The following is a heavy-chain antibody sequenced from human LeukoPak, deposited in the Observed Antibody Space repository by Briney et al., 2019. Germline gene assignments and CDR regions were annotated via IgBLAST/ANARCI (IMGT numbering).Heavy chain of an antibody. Sequence: SETLSLTCTVSGGSISGSSYYWGWIRQPPGKGLEWIGSIYYSGSTYYNPSLKSRVTISVDTSKNQFSLKLSSVTAADTAVYYCARHRVTIFGVGRNWFDPWGQGTLVTVSS. CDR2: IYYSGST. V-gene: IGHV4-39*01. D-gene: IGHD3-3*01. CDR3: ARHRVTIFGVGRNWFDP. J-gene: IGHJ5*02. CDR1: GGSISGSSYY.